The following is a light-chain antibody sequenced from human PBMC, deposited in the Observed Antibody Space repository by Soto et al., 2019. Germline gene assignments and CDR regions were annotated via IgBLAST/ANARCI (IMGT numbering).Light chain of an antibody. CDR1: QSVSTY. CDR2: DAS. CDR3: QQYGGSSWT. V-gene: IGKV3-20*01. J-gene: IGKJ1*01. Sequence: EIVLTQSPCTLSLSPGERATLSCRASQSVSTYLAWYQQKPGQAPRLFIYDASNRATGIPARFSGSGSGTDFTHAISRLEPEDFAVYYCQQYGGSSWTFGQGTKVDIK.